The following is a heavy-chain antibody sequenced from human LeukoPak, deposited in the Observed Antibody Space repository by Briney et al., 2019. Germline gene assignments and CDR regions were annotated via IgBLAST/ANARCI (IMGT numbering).Heavy chain of an antibody. CDR3: ARSRGWYCSSTSCLDYYGMDV. V-gene: IGHV4-59*01. CDR2: IYYSGRT. J-gene: IGHJ6*02. Sequence: SETLSLTCTVSGGSISSYYWSWIRQPPGKGLEWIGHIYYSGRTNYNPSLKSRVTISVDTSKNHFSLKLSSVTAADTAVYYCARSRGWYCSSTSCLDYYGMDVWGQGTTVTVSS. D-gene: IGHD2-2*01. CDR1: GGSISSYY.